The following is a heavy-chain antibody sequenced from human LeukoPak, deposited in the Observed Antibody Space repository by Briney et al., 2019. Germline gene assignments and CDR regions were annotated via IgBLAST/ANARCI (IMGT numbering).Heavy chain of an antibody. V-gene: IGHV4-38-2*02. CDR1: GYSISSGYY. D-gene: IGHD4-17*01. Sequence: SETLSLTCTVSGYSISSGYYWGWIRQPPGKGLEWIGSIYYSGSTYYNPSLKSRVTISVDTSKNQFSLKLSSVTAADTAVYYCARDSRFRMPDDYGDYPSMDVWGKGTTVTVSS. J-gene: IGHJ6*03. CDR2: IYYSGST. CDR3: ARDSRFRMPDDYGDYPSMDV.